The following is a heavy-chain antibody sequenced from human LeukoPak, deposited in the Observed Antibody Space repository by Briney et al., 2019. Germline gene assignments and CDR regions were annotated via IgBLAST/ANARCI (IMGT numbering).Heavy chain of an antibody. D-gene: IGHD5-24*01. Sequence: ASVKVSCKASGYTFTSYDINWVRHATGQGLEWMGWMNPNSGNTGYAQKFQGRVTITRNTSISTAYMELSSLRSEDTAVYYCARIGWLQSTRIFDYWGQGTLVTVSS. V-gene: IGHV1-8*03. J-gene: IGHJ4*02. CDR2: MNPNSGNT. CDR3: ARIGWLQSTRIFDY. CDR1: GYTFTSYD.